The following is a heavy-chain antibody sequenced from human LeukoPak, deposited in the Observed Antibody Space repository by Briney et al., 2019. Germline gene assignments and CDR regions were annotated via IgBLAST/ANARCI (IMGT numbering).Heavy chain of an antibody. V-gene: IGHV1-69*10. CDR2: IIPILGTA. Sequence: SVKVSCKASGGTFSSYAISWVRQAPGQGLEWMGGIIPILGTANYAQKFQGRVTITADKSTSTAYMELSSLRSEDTAVYYCARGGLGYYDSSGYPYWGQGTLVTVSS. D-gene: IGHD3-22*01. CDR3: ARGGLGYYDSSGYPY. J-gene: IGHJ4*02. CDR1: GGTFSSYA.